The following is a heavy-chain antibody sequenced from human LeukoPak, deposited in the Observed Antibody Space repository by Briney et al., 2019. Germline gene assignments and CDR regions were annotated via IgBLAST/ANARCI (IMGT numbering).Heavy chain of an antibody. CDR2: IYWNDDR. CDR1: GFSLGTSGMG. V-gene: IGHV2-5*01. Sequence: SGPTPVNPTQTLTLTCTFSGFSLGTSGMGVSWIRQPPGKALEWLAIIYWNDDRRFNPSLKSRLTIKKDTSKSQVVLTVTNMDPVDTATYYCAQYPDYGGDYDAFDIWGHGTMVTVSS. CDR3: AQYPDYGGDYDAFDI. J-gene: IGHJ3*02. D-gene: IGHD4-23*01.